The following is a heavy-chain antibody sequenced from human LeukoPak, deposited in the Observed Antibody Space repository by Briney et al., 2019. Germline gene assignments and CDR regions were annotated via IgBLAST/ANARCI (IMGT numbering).Heavy chain of an antibody. V-gene: IGHV1-18*01. J-gene: IGHJ4*02. CDR3: ARGAYDYVWGSYRLLYFDY. CDR1: GYTFTSYG. CDR2: ISAYNGNT. D-gene: IGHD3-16*02. Sequence: GASVKVSCKASGYTFTSYGISWVRQAPGQGLEWMGWISAYNGNTNYAQKLQGRVTMTTDTSTSTAYMELRSLRSDDTAVYYCARGAYDYVWGSYRLLYFDYWGQGTLVTVSS.